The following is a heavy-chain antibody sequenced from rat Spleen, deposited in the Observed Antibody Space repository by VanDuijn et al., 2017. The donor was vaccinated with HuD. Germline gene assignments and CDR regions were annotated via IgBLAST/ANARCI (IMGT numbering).Heavy chain of an antibody. CDR1: GFTFSNHG. Sequence: EVQLVESGGGLVQPGRSLKLSCAASGFTFSNHGMAWVRQAPTKGLEWVASISYEGSHTYYGDSVKGRFTISRDNAKSTLYLQMNSLRSEDTATYYCARRQNNYVGYYVMDAWGQGASVTVSS. CDR3: ARRQNNYVGYYVMDA. CDR2: ISYEGSHT. V-gene: IGHV5-29*01. J-gene: IGHJ4*01. D-gene: IGHD1-10*01.